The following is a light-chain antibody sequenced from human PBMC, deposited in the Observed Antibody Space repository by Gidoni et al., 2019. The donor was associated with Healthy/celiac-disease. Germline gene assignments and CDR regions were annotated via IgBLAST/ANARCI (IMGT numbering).Light chain of an antibody. CDR3: QQYDNIPLT. V-gene: IGKV1-33*01. CDR2: DAS. J-gene: IGKJ4*01. Sequence: DSQMTLSPSSLSASAGVRATITCPASQDTSNYLNWYQQKPGKAPKLLIYDASNLETGVPSRFSGSGSGTDFTFTISSLQPEDIATYYCQQYDNIPLTFGGGTKVEIK. CDR1: QDTSNY.